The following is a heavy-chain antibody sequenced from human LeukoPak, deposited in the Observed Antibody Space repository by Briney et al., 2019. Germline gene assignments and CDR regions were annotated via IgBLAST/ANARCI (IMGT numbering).Heavy chain of an antibody. CDR1: GFTVSSNY. CDR2: ISGRGGTT. V-gene: IGHV3-23*01. Sequence: PGGSLRLSCAASGFTVSSNYMNWVRQAPGKGLEWVSAISGRGGTTYYADAVKGRFTISRDNSKNTLYLQMNSLRADDTAVYYCAIGVLMGYFDYWGQGTLVTVSS. J-gene: IGHJ4*02. CDR3: AIGVLMGYFDY. D-gene: IGHD2-8*01.